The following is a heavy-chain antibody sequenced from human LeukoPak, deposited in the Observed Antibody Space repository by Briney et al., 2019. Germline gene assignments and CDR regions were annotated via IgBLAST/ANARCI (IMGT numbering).Heavy chain of an antibody. Sequence: ASVKVSCKASGYTFTGYYMHWVRQAPGQGLEWMGWINPNSGGTNYAQKFQGRVTMTRDTSISTAYMELSSLRSEDTAVYYCARGKGYDSSGYFTWWGQGTLVTVSS. CDR1: GYTFTGYY. J-gene: IGHJ4*02. CDR3: ARGKGYDSSGYFTW. D-gene: IGHD3-22*01. V-gene: IGHV1-2*02. CDR2: INPNSGGT.